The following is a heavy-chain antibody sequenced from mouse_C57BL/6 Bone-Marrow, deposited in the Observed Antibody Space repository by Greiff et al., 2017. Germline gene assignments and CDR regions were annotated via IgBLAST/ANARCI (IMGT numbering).Heavy chain of an antibody. J-gene: IGHJ1*03. Sequence: VQLKQSGAELVMPGASVKLSCKASGYTFTSYWMHWVKQRPGQGLEWIGEIDPSDSYTNYNQKFKGKSTLTVDKSSSTAYMQLSSLTSEDSAVYYCARGDYDGDFDVWGTGTTVTVSS. CDR1: GYTFTSYW. V-gene: IGHV1-69*01. D-gene: IGHD2-4*01. CDR3: ARGDYDGDFDV. CDR2: IDPSDSYT.